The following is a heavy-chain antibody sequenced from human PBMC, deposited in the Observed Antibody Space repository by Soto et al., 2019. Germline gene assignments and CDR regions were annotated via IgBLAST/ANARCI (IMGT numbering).Heavy chain of an antibody. V-gene: IGHV3-23*01. D-gene: IGHD3-10*01. CDR3: AKDPGYYGSGSYYNVFNP. Sequence: GGSLRLSCAASGFTFSSYAMSWVRQAPGKGLEWVSAISGSGGSTYYADSVKGRFTISRDNSKNTLYLQMNSLRAEDTAVYYCAKDPGYYGSGSYYNVFNPWGQGTLVTVSS. J-gene: IGHJ5*02. CDR1: GFTFSSYA. CDR2: ISGSGGST.